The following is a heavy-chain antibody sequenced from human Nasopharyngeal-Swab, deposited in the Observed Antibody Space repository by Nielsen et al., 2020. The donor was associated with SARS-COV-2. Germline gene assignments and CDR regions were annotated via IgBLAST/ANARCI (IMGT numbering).Heavy chain of an antibody. J-gene: IGHJ4*02. D-gene: IGHD3-16*02. V-gene: IGHV3-30*18. CDR3: AKDWDIDYVWGSYRYHPLFDY. CDR2: MSYDGMNE. Sequence: VRQAPGKGLEWVAFMSYDGMNEGFADSVKGRFTISRDNSKNTLYLQMNSLRAEDTAVYYCAKDWDIDYVWGSYRYHPLFDYWGQGTLVTVSS.